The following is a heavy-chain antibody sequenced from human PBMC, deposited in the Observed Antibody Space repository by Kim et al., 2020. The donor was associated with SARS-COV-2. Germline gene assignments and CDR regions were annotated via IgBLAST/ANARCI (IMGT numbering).Heavy chain of an antibody. CDR1: GFTFSSYA. CDR2: ISYDGSNK. CDR3: ARGGGSGCGDY. V-gene: IGHV3-30-3*01. J-gene: IGHJ4*02. Sequence: GGSLRLSCAASGFTFSSYAMHWVRQAPGKGLEWVAVISYDGSNKYYADSVKGRFTISRDNSKNTLYLQMNSLRAEDTAVYYCARGGGSGCGDYWGQGTLVTVSS. D-gene: IGHD6-19*01.